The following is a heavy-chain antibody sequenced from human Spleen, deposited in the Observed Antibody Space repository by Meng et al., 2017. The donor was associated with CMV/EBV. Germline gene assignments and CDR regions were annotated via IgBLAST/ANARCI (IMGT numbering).Heavy chain of an antibody. Sequence: GESLKISCEGSGFTFSNYAMHWVRQAPGKGLEWVAVISYDGRHQDYAGSVKGRFTISRDNPKNTLYLQMNSLRGEDTAVYYCAKVGAALRYFQHWGQGTLVTVSS. CDR2: ISYDGRHQ. V-gene: IGHV3-30*04. CDR3: AKVGAALRYFQH. CDR1: GFTFSNYA. D-gene: IGHD6-13*01. J-gene: IGHJ1*01.